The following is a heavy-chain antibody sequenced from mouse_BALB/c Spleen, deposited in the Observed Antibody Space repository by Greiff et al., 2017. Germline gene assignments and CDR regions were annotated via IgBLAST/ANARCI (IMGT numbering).Heavy chain of an antibody. CDR1: GYSITSGYY. CDR3: ARITTVVATFDY. Sequence: EVKLLESGPGLVKPSQSLSLTCSVTGYSITSGYYWNWIRQFPGNKLEWMGYISYDGSNNYNPSLKNRISITRDTSKNQFFLKLNSVTTEDTATYYCARITTVVATFDYWGQGTTLTVSS. D-gene: IGHD1-1*01. CDR2: ISYDGSN. J-gene: IGHJ2*01. V-gene: IGHV3-6*02.